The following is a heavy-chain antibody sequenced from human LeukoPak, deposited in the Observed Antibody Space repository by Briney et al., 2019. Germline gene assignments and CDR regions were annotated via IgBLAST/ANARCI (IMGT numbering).Heavy chain of an antibody. J-gene: IGHJ5*02. CDR2: IYSGGST. CDR1: GFTVSSNY. CDR3: ARGSRYSGYDPRRWFDP. V-gene: IGHV3-66*01. Sequence: GGSLRLSCAASGFTVSSNYMSWVRQAPGKGLEWVSVIYSGGSTYYADSVKGRFTISRDNSKNTLYLQMNSLRAEDTAVYYCARGSRYSGYDPRRWFDPWGQGTLVTVSS. D-gene: IGHD5-12*01.